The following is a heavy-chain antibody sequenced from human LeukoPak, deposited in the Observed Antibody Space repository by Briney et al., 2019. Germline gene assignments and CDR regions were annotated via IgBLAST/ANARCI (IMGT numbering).Heavy chain of an antibody. D-gene: IGHD4-17*01. V-gene: IGHV4-59*08. CDR1: GGSISSYY. Sequence: SETLSLTCTVSGGSISSYYWSWIRQPPGKGLEWIGYIYYSGSTNYNPSLKSRVTISVDTSKNQFSLKLSSGTAADTAVYYCARLTINDYGDYGYFDLWGRGTLVTVSS. CDR2: IYYSGST. J-gene: IGHJ2*01. CDR3: ARLTINDYGDYGYFDL.